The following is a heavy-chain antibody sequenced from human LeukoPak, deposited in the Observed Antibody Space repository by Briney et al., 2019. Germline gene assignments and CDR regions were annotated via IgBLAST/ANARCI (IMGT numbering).Heavy chain of an antibody. CDR3: ARYFTVNDAFDI. V-gene: IGHV3-30-3*01. CDR1: GFTFSNYA. J-gene: IGHJ3*02. CDR2: ISYDGSNK. D-gene: IGHD4-17*01. Sequence: PGRSLRLSCAASGFTFSNYAMHWVRQAPGKGLEWVAVISYDGSNKYYADSVKGRFTISRDNSKNTLYLQMNGLRAEDTAVYYCARYFTVNDAFDIWGQGTMVTVSS.